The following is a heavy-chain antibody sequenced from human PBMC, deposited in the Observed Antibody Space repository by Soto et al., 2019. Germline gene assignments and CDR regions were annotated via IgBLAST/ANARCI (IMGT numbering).Heavy chain of an antibody. Sequence: SETLSLTCAGSGYSISSGYNWGWLRQPPGKGLEWIGNIYHSGSTNYNPSLRSRVTMSVDTSKNQFSLRMSAVTAAGTAVYYCAREWNVAGAARLNWFDPWGQGTLVTVSS. D-gene: IGHD6-6*01. CDR2: IYHSGST. V-gene: IGHV4-38-2*02. J-gene: IGHJ5*02. CDR3: AREWNVAGAARLNWFDP. CDR1: GYSISSGYN.